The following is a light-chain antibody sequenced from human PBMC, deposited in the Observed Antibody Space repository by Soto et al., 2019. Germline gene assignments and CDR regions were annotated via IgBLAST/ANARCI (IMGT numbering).Light chain of an antibody. CDR3: QSYDNTQSGSV. CDR2: ADD. CDR1: DVGRNR. Sequence: SYELTQPPSVSVAPGQWARLTCGGDDVGRNRVNWYRQKPGQAPVLVLYADDDRPSGIPERFSGSKSGTSASLAITGLQAEDEADYYCQSYDNTQSGSVFGGGTKLTVL. J-gene: IGLJ2*01. V-gene: IGLV3-21*02.